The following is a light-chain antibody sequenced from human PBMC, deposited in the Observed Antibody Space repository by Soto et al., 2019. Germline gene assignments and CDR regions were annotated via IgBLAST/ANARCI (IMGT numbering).Light chain of an antibody. J-gene: IGLJ1*01. Sequence: QSALTQPRSVSGSPGQSVTVSCIGTSSDVGGYNSVSWYQEHPGKAPKLMIYDVIKRPSGVPDRFSGSKSGNTASLTISGLLAEDEADYYCCSYVGSYSYVFGTGTKGTVL. CDR2: DVI. V-gene: IGLV2-11*01. CDR1: SSDVGGYNS. CDR3: CSYVGSYSYV.